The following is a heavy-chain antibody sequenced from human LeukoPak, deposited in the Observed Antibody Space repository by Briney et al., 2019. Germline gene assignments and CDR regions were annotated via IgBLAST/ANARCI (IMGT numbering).Heavy chain of an antibody. V-gene: IGHV3-53*01. CDR3: ARDTGTTYY. CDR1: GFTVSSNY. D-gene: IGHD1-1*01. J-gene: IGHJ4*02. Sequence: GGSLRLSCAASGFTVSSNYMSWVRQAPGKGLEWVSTIYSGGNTYNADSVKGRFTISRDNSKNTLYLQMDSLRVEDTAVYYCARDTGTTYYWGQGTLVTVSS. CDR2: IYSGGNT.